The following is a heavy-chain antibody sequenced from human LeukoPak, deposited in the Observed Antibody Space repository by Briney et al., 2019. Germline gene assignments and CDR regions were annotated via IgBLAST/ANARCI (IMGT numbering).Heavy chain of an antibody. J-gene: IGHJ4*02. V-gene: IGHV4-39*07. D-gene: IGHD6-19*01. CDR3: ATGWYGDGGY. CDR2: IHYSGST. CDR1: GGSISSSSYY. Sequence: KPSETLSLTCTVSGGSISSSSYYWAWIRQPPGKGLEWMGSIHYSGSTYSNPSLKSRVTISVDTSKNQFSLKMSSVTAADTALYYCATGWYGDGGYWGQGILVTVSS.